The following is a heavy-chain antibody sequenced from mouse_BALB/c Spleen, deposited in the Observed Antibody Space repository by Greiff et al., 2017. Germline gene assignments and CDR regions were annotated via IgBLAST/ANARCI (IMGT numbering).Heavy chain of an antibody. CDR2: IYPGDGDT. D-gene: IGHD2-4*01. Sequence: QVQLQQSGAELARPGASVKLSCKASGYTFTSYWMQWVKQRPGQGLEWIGAIYPGDGDTRYTQKFKGKATLTADKSSSTAYMQLSSLASEDSAVYYCARVDYDGLDYWGQGTTLTVSS. V-gene: IGHV1-87*01. CDR1: GYTFTSYW. CDR3: ARVDYDGLDY. J-gene: IGHJ2*01.